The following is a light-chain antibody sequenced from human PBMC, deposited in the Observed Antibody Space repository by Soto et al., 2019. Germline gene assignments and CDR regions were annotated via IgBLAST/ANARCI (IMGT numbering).Light chain of an antibody. CDR1: QDIRFY. CDR2: AAS. Sequence: DIQMTQSPSSLSASVGDRVTITCQASQDIRFYLNWYQHKTGQAPKXLIYAASSLQSGVPSRFSGSGSGTDFTLTISSLQTEDFATYYCQQSYSTPRTFGQGTKVDIK. CDR3: QQSYSTPRT. V-gene: IGKV1-39*01. J-gene: IGKJ1*01.